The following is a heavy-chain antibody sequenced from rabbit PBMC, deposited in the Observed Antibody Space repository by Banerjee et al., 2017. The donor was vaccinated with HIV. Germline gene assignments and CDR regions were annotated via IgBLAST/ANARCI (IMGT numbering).Heavy chain of an antibody. CDR3: ARLDAGIRYYGL. CDR1: GFSFSNSNY. Sequence: QSLEESGGDLVKPGASLTLTCTASGFSFSNSNYMCWVRQAPGKGLEWIACIYAGSSGSTYYASWAKGRFTISKTSSTTVTLQMTSLTAADTATYFCARLDAGIRYYGLWGPGTLVTVS. CDR2: IYAGSSGST. J-gene: IGHJ4*01. D-gene: IGHD8-1*01. V-gene: IGHV1S40*01.